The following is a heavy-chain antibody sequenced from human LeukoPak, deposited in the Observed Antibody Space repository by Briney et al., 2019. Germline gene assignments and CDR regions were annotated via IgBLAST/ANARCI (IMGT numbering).Heavy chain of an antibody. CDR1: GDSVSSNRVT. CDR2: TYYRSKWFN. D-gene: IGHD1-1*01. Sequence: SQTLSLTCAISGDSVSSNRVTWNWVTQSPSRGLEWLGRTYYRSKWFNDFAISVKSRISINPDTSKNQFSLHLNSVTPEDTAVYYCARAGDGTFDYWGQGTLVTVSS. V-gene: IGHV6-1*01. CDR3: ARAGDGTFDY. J-gene: IGHJ4*02.